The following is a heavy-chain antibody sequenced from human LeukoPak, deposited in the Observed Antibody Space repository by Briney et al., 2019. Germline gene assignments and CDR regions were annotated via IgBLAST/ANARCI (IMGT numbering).Heavy chain of an antibody. CDR2: IKSETAGGTT. CDR1: GLTVSNIW. Sequence: GGSLRLSCAVSGLTVSNIWMNWVRQAPGKGLEWVGRIKSETAGGTTDFAAPVKGRFTISRDDSKNTLFLQLNSLPSDDTAVYYCAQGSGQYFYYWGQGTLVTVSS. V-gene: IGHV3-15*07. D-gene: IGHD2-15*01. CDR3: AQGSGQYFYY. J-gene: IGHJ4*02.